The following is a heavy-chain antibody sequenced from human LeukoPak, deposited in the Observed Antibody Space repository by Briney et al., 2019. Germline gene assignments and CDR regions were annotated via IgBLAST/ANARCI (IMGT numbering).Heavy chain of an antibody. CDR2: IYHSGST. CDR1: GYSISSGYY. Sequence: SETLSLTCAVSGYSISSGYYWGWIRQHPGKGLEWIGSIYHSGSTYYNPSLKSRVTISVDTSKNQFSLKLSSVTAADTAVYYCARRGSGYFFDYWGQGTLVTVSS. CDR3: ARRGSGYFFDY. J-gene: IGHJ4*02. D-gene: IGHD3-22*01. V-gene: IGHV4-38-2*01.